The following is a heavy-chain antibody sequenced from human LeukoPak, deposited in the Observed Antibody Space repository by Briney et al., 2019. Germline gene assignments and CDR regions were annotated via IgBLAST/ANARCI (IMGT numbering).Heavy chain of an antibody. CDR3: ARLKIDGTHFDY. CDR1: GFSLSGYA. D-gene: IGHD3-9*01. CDR2: ISGGGDAA. J-gene: IGHJ4*02. Sequence: GGSLRLPCIASGFSLSGYAMSWVRQAPGKGLEWVSTISGGGDAAYYADSVKGRFTISGDSSKNTLYLQMNSLRAEDTAVYYCARLKIDGTHFDYWGQGTLVTVSS. V-gene: IGHV3-23*01.